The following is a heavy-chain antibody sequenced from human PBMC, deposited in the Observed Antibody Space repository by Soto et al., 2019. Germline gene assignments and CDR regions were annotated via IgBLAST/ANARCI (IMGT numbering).Heavy chain of an antibody. Sequence: EVQLVESGGGLVQPGRSLRLSCAASGFTFDDYAMHWVRQAPGKGLEWVSGISWNSGSIGYADSVKGRFTISRDNAKNYLYLQMNSMRAEDTALYYCAKDPSIAVAGSEFDYWGQGTLVTVSS. CDR2: ISWNSGSI. J-gene: IGHJ4*02. CDR3: AKDPSIAVAGSEFDY. D-gene: IGHD6-19*01. CDR1: GFTFDDYA. V-gene: IGHV3-9*01.